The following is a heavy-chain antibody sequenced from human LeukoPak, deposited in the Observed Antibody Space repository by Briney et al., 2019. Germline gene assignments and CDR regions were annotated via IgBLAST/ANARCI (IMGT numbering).Heavy chain of an antibody. CDR3: AKADMITFGEVTDFDY. D-gene: IGHD3-16*01. J-gene: IGHJ4*02. V-gene: IGHV3-23*01. Sequence: PGGSLRLSCAASGFTFSSYAMSWVRQAPGKGLEWVSAISGSGGSTYYADSVKGRFTISRDNSKNTLYLQMNSLRAEDTAVYYCAKADMITFGEVTDFDYWGQGTLVTVSS. CDR2: ISGSGGST. CDR1: GFTFSSYA.